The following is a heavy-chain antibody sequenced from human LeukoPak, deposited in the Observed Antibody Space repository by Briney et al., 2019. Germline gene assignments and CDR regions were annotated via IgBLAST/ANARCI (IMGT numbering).Heavy chain of an antibody. Sequence: PGGSLRLSCAASGFTFSSYWMSWVRQAPGKGLEWVANIKKDGSEKYYVDSVKGRFTISRDNAKNSLYLQMNSLRAEDTAVYYCATFDYLADYFHYWGHGTLVIVSS. J-gene: IGHJ1*01. CDR2: IKKDGSEK. CDR3: ATFDYLADYFHY. V-gene: IGHV3-7*01. CDR1: GFTFSSYW. D-gene: IGHD3-9*01.